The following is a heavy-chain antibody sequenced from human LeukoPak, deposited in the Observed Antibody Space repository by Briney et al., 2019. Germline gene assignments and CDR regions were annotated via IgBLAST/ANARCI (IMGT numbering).Heavy chain of an antibody. J-gene: IGHJ2*01. CDR3: ARDKVDGSGSYYPDPGGLWYFDL. CDR2: INSDGSET. D-gene: IGHD3-10*01. V-gene: IGHV3-74*01. Sequence: PGGSLRLSCAASGFIFSNNWMHWVRQVPGKGLVWVSRINSDGSETNYADSVRGRFTISRDNAKNTLYLQMNSLRAEDTAVYYCARDKVDGSGSYYPDPGGLWYFDLWGRGTLVTVSS. CDR1: GFIFSNNW.